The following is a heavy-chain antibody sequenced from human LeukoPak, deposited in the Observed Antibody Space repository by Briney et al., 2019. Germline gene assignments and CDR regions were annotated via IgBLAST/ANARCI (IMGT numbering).Heavy chain of an antibody. V-gene: IGHV1-24*01. Sequence: ASVKVSCKVSGYTLTELSMHWVRQAPGKGLEWMGGFDPEDGETIYAQKFQGRVTMTEDTSTDTAYLELSSLRSEDTAVYYCATDPVATIRGLKYFDLWGRGTLVTVSS. J-gene: IGHJ2*01. D-gene: IGHD5-12*01. CDR1: GYTLTELS. CDR2: FDPEDGET. CDR3: ATDPVATIRGLKYFDL.